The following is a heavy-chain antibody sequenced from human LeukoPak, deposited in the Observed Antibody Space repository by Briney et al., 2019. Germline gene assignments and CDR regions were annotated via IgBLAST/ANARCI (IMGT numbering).Heavy chain of an antibody. CDR3: ARDPRIGDYVFYAFDI. V-gene: IGHV3-21*01. CDR1: GFTFSSYS. CDR2: ISSSSSYI. D-gene: IGHD4-17*01. Sequence: PGGSLRLSCAASGFTFSSYSMNWVRQAPGKGLEWVSSISSSSSYIYYADSVKGRFTISRDNAKNSLYLQMNSLRAEDTAVYYCARDPRIGDYVFYAFDIWGQGTMVTVSS. J-gene: IGHJ3*02.